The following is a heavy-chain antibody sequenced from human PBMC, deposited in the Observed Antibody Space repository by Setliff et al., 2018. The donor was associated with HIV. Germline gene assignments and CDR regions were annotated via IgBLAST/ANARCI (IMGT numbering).Heavy chain of an antibody. Sequence: ASVKVSCKASGYTFTGYYMHWVRQAPGQGLEWMGWINPNSGGTNYAQKFQGRVTMTRDTSITTAYMELNSLRSEDTAVYYCARGRASGSANSGWGQGTLVTVSS. CDR1: GYTFTGYY. CDR3: ARGRASGSANSG. J-gene: IGHJ4*02. CDR2: INPNSGGT. D-gene: IGHD7-27*01. V-gene: IGHV1-2*02.